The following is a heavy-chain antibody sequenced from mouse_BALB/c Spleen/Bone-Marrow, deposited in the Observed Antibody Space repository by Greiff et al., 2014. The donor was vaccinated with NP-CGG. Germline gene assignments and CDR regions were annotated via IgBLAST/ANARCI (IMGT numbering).Heavy chain of an antibody. Sequence: VQLQQSGPELVKPGASVKITCKASGYTFTDYIMDWVRLSHGKSLEWIGDINVNNGGTIYNQKFKGKATLTVDKSSSTAYMELRSLTSEDTAVHYCVTGTAWFTYWGQGTLVTVST. CDR1: GYTFTDYI. CDR3: VTGTAWFTY. J-gene: IGHJ3*01. CDR2: INVNNGGT. D-gene: IGHD4-1*01. V-gene: IGHV1-18*01.